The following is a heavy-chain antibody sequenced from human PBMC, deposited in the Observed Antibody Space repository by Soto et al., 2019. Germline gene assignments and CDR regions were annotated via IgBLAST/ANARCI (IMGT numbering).Heavy chain of an antibody. CDR1: GGSISGYY. J-gene: IGHJ5*02. V-gene: IGHV4-4*07. D-gene: IGHD3-9*01. Sequence: SETLSLTCTVSGGSISGYYWSWIRQPAGKGLEWSGRLYTSGSTNYNPSLKRRVTMSVDTSKNQFSLKLSSVTAADTAVYYCARAIYDILTGYYFWFDPWGQGTLVTVSS. CDR2: LYTSGST. CDR3: ARAIYDILTGYYFWFDP.